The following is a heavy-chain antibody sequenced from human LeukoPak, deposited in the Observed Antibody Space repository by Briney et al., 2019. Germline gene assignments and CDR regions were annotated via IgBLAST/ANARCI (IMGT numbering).Heavy chain of an antibody. V-gene: IGHV3-23*01. Sequence: GGSLRLSCAASGFTFSSYAMNWVRQAPGKGLEWVSAISGSGDSTYYADSVKGRFTISRDNSKNTLYLQMNSLRAEDTAVYYCAKDNSPLYYYYGMDVWGQGTTVTGSS. CDR3: AKDNSPLYYYYGMDV. J-gene: IGHJ6*02. CDR1: GFTFSSYA. CDR2: ISGSGDST. D-gene: IGHD2/OR15-2a*01.